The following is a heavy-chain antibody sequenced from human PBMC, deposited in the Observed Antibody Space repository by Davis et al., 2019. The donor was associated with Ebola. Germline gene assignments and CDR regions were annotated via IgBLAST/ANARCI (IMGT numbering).Heavy chain of an antibody. J-gene: IGHJ6*02. CDR2: IKQDGSEK. CDR1: GFTFSSYW. D-gene: IGHD6-13*01. V-gene: IGHV3-7*03. CDR3: ARVPAAGREGGMDV. Sequence: PGGSLRLSCAASGFTFSSYWMSWVRQAPGKGLEWVANIKQDGSEKYYVDSVKGRFTISRDNAKNSLYLQMNSLRAEDTAVYYCARVPAAGREGGMDVWGQGTTVTVSS.